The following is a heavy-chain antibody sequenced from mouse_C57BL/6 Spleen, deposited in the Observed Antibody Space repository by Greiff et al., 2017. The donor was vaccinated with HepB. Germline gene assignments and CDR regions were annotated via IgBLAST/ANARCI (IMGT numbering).Heavy chain of an antibody. Sequence: EVKLVESGAELVRPGASVKLSCTASGFNIKDDYMHWVKQRPEQGLEWIGWIDPENGDTEYASKFQGKATITADTSSNTAYLQLSSLTSEDTAVYYCTVYDYDGDYWGQGTTLTVSS. CDR3: TVYDYDGDY. V-gene: IGHV14-4*01. J-gene: IGHJ2*01. D-gene: IGHD2-4*01. CDR1: GFNIKDDY. CDR2: IDPENGDT.